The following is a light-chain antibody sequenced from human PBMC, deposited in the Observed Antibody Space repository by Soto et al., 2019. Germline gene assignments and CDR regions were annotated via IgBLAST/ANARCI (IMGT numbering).Light chain of an antibody. CDR2: GNS. J-gene: IGLJ3*02. Sequence: QSVLTQPPSMSGPPGQRVTISCTGSSSNIGAGYDVHWYQQLPGTAPKLLIYGNSNRPSGVPDRFSGSKSGTSASLAITGLQAEDEADYYCQSYDSSLSGWVFGGGTQLTVL. CDR1: SSNIGAGYD. CDR3: QSYDSSLSGWV. V-gene: IGLV1-40*01.